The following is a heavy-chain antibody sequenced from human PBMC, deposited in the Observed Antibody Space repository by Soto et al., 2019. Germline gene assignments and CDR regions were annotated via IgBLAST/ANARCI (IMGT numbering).Heavy chain of an antibody. D-gene: IGHD2-21*01. CDR3: VRRPGIVCRPPRGMDV. V-gene: IGHV1-8*01. CDR2: MNPNSVNT. CDR1: GYTFNNYE. Sequence: QVQLVQSGAEVKKPGASVKVSCKTSGYTFNNYEIHWVRQAPGQGLQWMGRMNPNSVNTDYAQKFQGRMSLTWNTSISTASMGLSALRPEDTAVYFCVRRPGIVCRPPRGMDVWGQGTTVIVSS. J-gene: IGHJ6*02.